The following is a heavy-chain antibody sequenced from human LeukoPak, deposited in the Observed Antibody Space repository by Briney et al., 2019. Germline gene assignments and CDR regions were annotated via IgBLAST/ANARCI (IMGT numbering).Heavy chain of an antibody. CDR3: ARSDAATDYFDY. Sequence: ASVKVSCKASEYTFTGYYMHWVRQAPGQGLEWMGWINPNSGGTNYAQKFQGRVTMTRDTSISTAYMELSRLRSDDTAVYYCARSDAATDYFDYWGQGTLVTVSS. CDR2: INPNSGGT. V-gene: IGHV1-2*02. CDR1: EYTFTGYY. J-gene: IGHJ4*02. D-gene: IGHD5-18*01.